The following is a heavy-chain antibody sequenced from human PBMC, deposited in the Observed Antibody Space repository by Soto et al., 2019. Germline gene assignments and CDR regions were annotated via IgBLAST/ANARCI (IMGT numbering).Heavy chain of an antibody. J-gene: IGHJ4*02. CDR1: GFTFSNYG. Sequence: QVKVVESGGGVVQPGRSLRLSCAASGFTFSNYGMHWVRQAPGKGLEWLAAIWYDGIKKHNADSLEGRLSTSRDNSKNTVYLQINRLRAEDTAVYYCARDQGGIVAAPIDNNGLFNRVDFWGQGTLVTVSS. CDR2: IWYDGIKK. D-gene: IGHD5-12*01. V-gene: IGHV3-33*01. CDR3: ARDQGGIVAAPIDNNGLFNRVDF.